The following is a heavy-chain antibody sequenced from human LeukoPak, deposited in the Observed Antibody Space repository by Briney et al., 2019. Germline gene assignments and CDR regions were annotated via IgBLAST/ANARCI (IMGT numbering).Heavy chain of an antibody. CDR3: AKDVRASGYSYGAIDY. CDR2: IRYDGSSE. D-gene: IGHD5-18*01. CDR1: GFTFSSYG. J-gene: IGHJ4*02. Sequence: GGSLRLSCAASGFTFSSYGMHWVRQAPGKGLEWVAFIRYDGSSEYYADSVKGRFTISRDNSKNTLYLQMNSLRPEDTAVYYCAKDVRASGYSYGAIDYWGQGTLVTVSS. V-gene: IGHV3-30*02.